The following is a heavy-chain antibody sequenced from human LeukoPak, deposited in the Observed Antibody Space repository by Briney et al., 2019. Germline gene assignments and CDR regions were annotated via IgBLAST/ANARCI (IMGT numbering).Heavy chain of an antibody. CDR3: AREGRYFDWLLSWFDP. CDR1: GFTFSSYW. J-gene: IGHJ5*02. Sequence: GGSLRLSCAASGFTFSSYWMSWVRQAPGKGLEWVANIKQDGSEKYYVDSVKGRFTISRDSAKNSLYLQMNSLRAEDTAVYYCAREGRYFDWLLSWFDPWGQGTLVTVSS. CDR2: IKQDGSEK. D-gene: IGHD3-9*01. V-gene: IGHV3-7*03.